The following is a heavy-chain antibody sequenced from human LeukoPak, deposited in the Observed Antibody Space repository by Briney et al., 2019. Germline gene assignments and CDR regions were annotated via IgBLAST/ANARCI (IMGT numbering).Heavy chain of an antibody. J-gene: IGHJ6*02. CDR1: GFTFSSYW. D-gene: IGHD6-6*01. V-gene: IGHV3-74*01. CDR3: AQEVFGSSDYGMAV. Sequence: LPGGSLRLSCAASGFTFSSYWMPWVRQAPGKGRVWVSRINSDGSTTSYAYSVKGRFTISRDNAKNTLYLQMHSLSAEDTAVYYCAQEVFGSSDYGMAVWGQGTTVTVSS. CDR2: INSDGSTT.